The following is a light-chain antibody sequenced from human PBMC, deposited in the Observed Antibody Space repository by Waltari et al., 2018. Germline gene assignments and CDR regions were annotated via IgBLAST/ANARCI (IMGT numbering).Light chain of an antibody. J-gene: IGKJ1*01. CDR1: QRVDTY. V-gene: IGKV1-12*01. CDR2: AVR. CDR3: QQGKTFPWT. Sequence: DSQMTQSPSSLSASVGDTVTITCRAGQRVDTYLAWYQQRPGKAPSLLISAVRDLQSGVPSGFSGRGYGTHFALSITGRQPEDFGSCYCQQGKTFPWTFDQGTRVEI.